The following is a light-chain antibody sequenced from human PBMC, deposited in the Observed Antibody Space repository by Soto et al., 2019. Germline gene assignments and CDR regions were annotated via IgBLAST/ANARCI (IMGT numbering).Light chain of an antibody. Sequence: EIVLTPSPATLSLSPGERAPLSLIASQDVSSSYLAWYQQKPGQAPRLLIYDASNRATGIPARFSGSGSGTDFTLTISSLEPEDFAVYYCQQRSNWPPFTFGQGTRLEIK. J-gene: IGKJ5*01. CDR1: QDVSSSY. CDR2: DAS. CDR3: QQRSNWPPFT. V-gene: IGKV3-11*01.